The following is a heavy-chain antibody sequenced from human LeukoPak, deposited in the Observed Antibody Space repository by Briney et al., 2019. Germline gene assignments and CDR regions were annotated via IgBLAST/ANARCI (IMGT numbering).Heavy chain of an antibody. Sequence: PSETLSLTCTVSGGSISSYYWSWIRQPPGKGLEWIGYIYYSGSTYYNPSLKSRVTISVHTSRNQFSLKLSSVTAADTAVYYCAREEALGSRSFDYWGQGTLVTVSS. D-gene: IGHD3-3*02. CDR1: GGSISSYY. CDR3: AREEALGSRSFDY. J-gene: IGHJ4*02. V-gene: IGHV4-59*01. CDR2: IYYSGST.